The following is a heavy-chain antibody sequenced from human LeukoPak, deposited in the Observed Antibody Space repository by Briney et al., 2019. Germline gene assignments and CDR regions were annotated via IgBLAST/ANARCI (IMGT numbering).Heavy chain of an antibody. V-gene: IGHV1-69*13. Sequence: ASVKVSCKASGCTFSSYAINWVRQAPGQGLEWMGGIIPIFGTANYAQKFQGRVTITADESTSTAYMELSSLRSEDTAVYYCAREAGPYDYVWRSFDYWGQGTLVTVSS. CDR2: IIPIFGTA. CDR1: GCTFSSYA. D-gene: IGHD3-16*01. CDR3: AREAGPYDYVWRSFDY. J-gene: IGHJ4*02.